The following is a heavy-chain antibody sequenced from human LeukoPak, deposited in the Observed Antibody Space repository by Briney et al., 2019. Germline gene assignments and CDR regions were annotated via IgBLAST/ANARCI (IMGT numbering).Heavy chain of an antibody. J-gene: IGHJ4*02. V-gene: IGHV3-30*04. Sequence: GGSLRLSCAASGFTFSSYAMHWVRQAPGKGLGWVAVISYDGSNKYYADSVKGRFTISRDNSKNTLYLQMNSLTAEDTAVYYCATDRSTDYWGQGTLVTVSS. D-gene: IGHD1-14*01. CDR1: GFTFSSYA. CDR2: ISYDGSNK. CDR3: ATDRSTDY.